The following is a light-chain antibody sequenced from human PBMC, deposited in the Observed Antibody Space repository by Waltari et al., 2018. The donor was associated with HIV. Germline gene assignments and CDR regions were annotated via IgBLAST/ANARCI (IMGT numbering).Light chain of an antibody. V-gene: IGLV2-23*02. J-gene: IGLJ3*02. CDR2: EVT. CDR3: SSYAGSNIWV. Sequence: QSALTQPASVSGSPGQSITISCTGTNSNVGSFNFFSWYQQHPGKAPRLMIYEVTKRPSGISNRFSGSKSGNTASLTIAGLQAEDEAYYYCSSYAGSNIWVFGGGTKLTVL. CDR1: NSNVGSFNF.